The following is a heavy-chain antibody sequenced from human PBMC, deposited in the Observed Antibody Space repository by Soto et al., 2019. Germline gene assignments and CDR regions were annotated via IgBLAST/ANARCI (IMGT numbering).Heavy chain of an antibody. D-gene: IGHD2-15*01. CDR1: GFAFGDSY. J-gene: IGHJ5*02. Sequence: GGSLRLSCAVSGFAFGDSYMSWIRQAPGKGLEWLSYISPGSRYPAYADSVKGRFTISRDNAKRSLYLQMMSLTAEDTAIYYCVRGGGGGLFDPWGQGTMVTVSS. V-gene: IGHV3-11*06. CDR2: ISPGSRYP. CDR3: VRGGGGGLFDP.